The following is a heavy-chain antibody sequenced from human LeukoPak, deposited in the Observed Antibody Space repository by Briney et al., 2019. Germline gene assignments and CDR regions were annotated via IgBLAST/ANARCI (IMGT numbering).Heavy chain of an antibody. V-gene: IGHV4-59*01. D-gene: IGHD3-22*01. CDR1: GGSISSYY. CDR2: IYYSGST. CDR3: ARGYYDSSGYYWGNYYYYYYMDV. Sequence: SETLSLTCTVSGGSISSYYWSWIRQPPGKGLEWIGYIYYSGSTNYNPSLKSRVTISVDTSKNQFSLKLSSVTAADTAVYYCARGYYDSSGYYWGNYYYYYYMDVWGKGTTVTVSS. J-gene: IGHJ6*03.